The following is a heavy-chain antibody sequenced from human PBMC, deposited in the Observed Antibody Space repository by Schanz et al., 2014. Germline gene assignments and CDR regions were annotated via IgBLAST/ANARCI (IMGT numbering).Heavy chain of an antibody. CDR2: INPSGGST. V-gene: IGHV1-46*01. J-gene: IGHJ3*02. CDR3: ARDYYDILTGYPYDTFDI. Sequence: QEQLVQSGAEVRKPGASVKVSCKASGYTFTSDSMHWVRQAPGQGLEWMGMINPSGGSTTYAQKFQGRVTMTRDTSISTAYMELRRLRSDDTAVYYCARDYYDILTGYPYDTFDIWGQGTMVTVSS. D-gene: IGHD3-9*01. CDR1: GYTFTSDS.